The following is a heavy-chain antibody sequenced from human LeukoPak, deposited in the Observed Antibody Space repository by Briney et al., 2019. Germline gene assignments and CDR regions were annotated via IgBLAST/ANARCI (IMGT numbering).Heavy chain of an antibody. CDR2: IYYSGST. CDR3: ARDVGSGSYFD. J-gene: IGHJ4*02. CDR1: GGSISSYY. D-gene: IGHD3-10*01. V-gene: IGHV4-59*01. Sequence: PSETLSLTCTVSGGSISSYYWSWIRQPPGKGLKWIGYIYYSGSTNYNPSLKSRVTISVDTSKNQFSLKLSSVTAADTAVYYCARDVGSGSYFDWGQGTLVTVSS.